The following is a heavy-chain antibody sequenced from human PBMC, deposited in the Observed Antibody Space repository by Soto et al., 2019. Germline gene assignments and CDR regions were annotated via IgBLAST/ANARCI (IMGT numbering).Heavy chain of an antibody. D-gene: IGHD3-10*01. CDR3: AREYGSGTYVHPYYFDY. V-gene: IGHV4-31*03. CDR1: GGSISSGGYY. Sequence: SETLSLTCTVSGGSISSGGYYWSWIRQHPGKGLEWIGYIYYSGSTNHNPSLKSRVTISVDTSKNQFSLKLSSVTAADTAVYYCAREYGSGTYVHPYYFDYWGQGTLVTVSS. J-gene: IGHJ4*02. CDR2: IYYSGST.